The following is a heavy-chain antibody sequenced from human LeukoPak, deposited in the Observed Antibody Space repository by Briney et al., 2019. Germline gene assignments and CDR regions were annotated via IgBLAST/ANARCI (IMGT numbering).Heavy chain of an antibody. CDR2: IGTAGDT. CDR1: GFTLSSYD. Sequence: GGSLRLSCAASGFTLSSYDMHWVRQATGKGLEWVSAIGTAGDTYYPGSVKGRFTISRENAKNSLYLQMNSLRAGDTAVYYCARVLIVVVVAAMVLDYWGQGTLVTVSS. CDR3: ARVLIVVVVAAMVLDY. D-gene: IGHD2-15*01. V-gene: IGHV3-13*01. J-gene: IGHJ4*02.